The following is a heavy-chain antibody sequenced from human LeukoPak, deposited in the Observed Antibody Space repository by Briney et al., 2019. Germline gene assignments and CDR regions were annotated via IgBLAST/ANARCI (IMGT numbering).Heavy chain of an antibody. V-gene: IGHV4-4*07. D-gene: IGHD3-9*01. CDR2: IYTSGST. Sequence: SETLSLTCTVSGGSISSYYWSWIRQPAGKGLEWIGRIYTSGSTNYNPSLKSRVTMSVDTSKNQFSLKLSSVTAADTAVYYCARTNHDILTGYGHGYFDYWGQGTLVTVSS. CDR1: GGSISSYY. CDR3: ARTNHDILTGYGHGYFDY. J-gene: IGHJ4*02.